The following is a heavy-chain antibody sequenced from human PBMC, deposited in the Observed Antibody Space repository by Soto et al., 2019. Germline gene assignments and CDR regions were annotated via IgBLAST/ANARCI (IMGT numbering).Heavy chain of an antibody. CDR2: ISDTVGTT. V-gene: IGHV3-23*01. J-gene: IGHJ4*02. Sequence: EVHLLESGGGLAQPGGSLRLSCEASGFIFGAYAMAWVRQAPGKGLEWVASISDTVGTTYYADFVKGRFTISRDNAKNSLYLEMNSLRAEDTAVYYCARESEDLTSNFDYWGQGTLVTVSS. CDR1: GFIFGAYA. CDR3: ARESEDLTSNFDY.